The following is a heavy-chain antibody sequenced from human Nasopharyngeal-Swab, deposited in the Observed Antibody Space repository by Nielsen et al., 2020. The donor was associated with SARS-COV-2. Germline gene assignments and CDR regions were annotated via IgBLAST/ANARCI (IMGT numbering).Heavy chain of an antibody. CDR1: GFTFSSYG. J-gene: IGHJ6*02. CDR2: IWYDGSNK. D-gene: IGHD2-21*02. V-gene: IGHV3-33*01. CDR3: ARCGGDASYYGMDV. Sequence: SCAASGFTFSSYGMHWVRQAPGKGLEWVAVIWYDGSNKYYADSVKGRFTISRDNSKNTLYLQMNSLRAEDTAVYYCARCGGDASYYGMDVWGQGTTVTVSS.